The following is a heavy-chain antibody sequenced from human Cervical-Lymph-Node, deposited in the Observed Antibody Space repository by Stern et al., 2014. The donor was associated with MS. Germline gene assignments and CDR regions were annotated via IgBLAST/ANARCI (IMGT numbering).Heavy chain of an antibody. Sequence: QVQLGQSGGGVVQPGRSLRLSCAASGFIFSNYAMHWVRQPPGEGLEWVAVVSSDGANTYFADSVKGRFTISRDNSKNTLYLQMNSLKIEGTAIYYCASQIWGQGTMVTVSS. CDR1: GFIFSNYA. V-gene: IGHV3-30*01. J-gene: IGHJ3*02. CDR3: ASQI. CDR2: VSSDGANT.